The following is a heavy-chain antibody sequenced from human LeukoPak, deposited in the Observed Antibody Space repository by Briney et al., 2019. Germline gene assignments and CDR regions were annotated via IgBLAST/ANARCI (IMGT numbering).Heavy chain of an antibody. V-gene: IGHV1-2*02. Sequence: ASVKVSCKASGYTSTGYYMHWVRQAPGQGLEWMGWINPNSGGTNYAQKFQGRVTMTRDTSISTAYMELSRLRSDDTAVYYCAREGYCSSTSCPEGFDYWGQGTLVTVSS. J-gene: IGHJ4*02. CDR3: AREGYCSSTSCPEGFDY. CDR1: GYTSTGYY. CDR2: INPNSGGT. D-gene: IGHD2-2*01.